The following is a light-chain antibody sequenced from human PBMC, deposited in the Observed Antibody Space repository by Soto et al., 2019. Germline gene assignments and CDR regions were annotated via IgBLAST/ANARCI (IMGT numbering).Light chain of an antibody. Sequence: DIQMTQSPSSLSASVGDRVTITCRASQSISSYLNWYQQKPGKAPKLLIYAASSLQSGVPSRFSGSGSGTDFTLTISSLQREDCATYYCQQSYSTPYTFGQGTKLEIK. CDR3: QQSYSTPYT. CDR1: QSISSY. V-gene: IGKV1-39*01. CDR2: AAS. J-gene: IGKJ2*01.